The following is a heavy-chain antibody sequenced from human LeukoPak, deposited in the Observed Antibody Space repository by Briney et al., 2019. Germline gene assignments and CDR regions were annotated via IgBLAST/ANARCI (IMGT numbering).Heavy chain of an antibody. D-gene: IGHD3-22*01. J-gene: IGHJ4*02. V-gene: IGHV4-38-2*02. Sequence: SETLSLTCTVSGDSISSGYYWGWIRQPPGKGLEWIGSIHHSGSTYYNPSLRSRVTTSVDTSKNQFSLKLSSVTAADTAVYYCARSNDSSGYWGQGTLVTVSS. CDR3: ARSNDSSGY. CDR1: GDSISSGYY. CDR2: IHHSGST.